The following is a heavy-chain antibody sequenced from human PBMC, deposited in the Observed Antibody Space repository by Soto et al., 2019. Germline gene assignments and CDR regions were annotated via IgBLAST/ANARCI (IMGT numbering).Heavy chain of an antibody. J-gene: IGHJ4*02. CDR3: ARDWGGLGY. Sequence: ASVKVSCKASEDTFRNYAISWVRQAPGQGLEWMGGIIPIFGTANYAQKFQGRVTITADTSANTVYLELSSLRVEDTAVYYCARDWGGLGYWGQGTLVTVSS. CDR1: EDTFRNYA. CDR2: IIPIFGTA. D-gene: IGHD3-10*01. V-gene: IGHV1-69*06.